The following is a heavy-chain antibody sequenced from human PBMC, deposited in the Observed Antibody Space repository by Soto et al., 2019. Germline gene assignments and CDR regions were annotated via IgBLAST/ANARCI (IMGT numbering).Heavy chain of an antibody. CDR1: GYTFTSYA. CDR3: ARDLTIGMDV. Sequence: QVQLVQSGAEVKKPGASVKVSCKASGYTFTSYAMHWVRQAPGQRLEWMGWINAGNGNTKYSQKFQGRVIITRDTSASTAYMELSSLRSEDTAVYYCARDLTIGMDVWGQGTTVTVSS. D-gene: IGHD3-10*01. J-gene: IGHJ6*02. CDR2: INAGNGNT. V-gene: IGHV1-3*01.